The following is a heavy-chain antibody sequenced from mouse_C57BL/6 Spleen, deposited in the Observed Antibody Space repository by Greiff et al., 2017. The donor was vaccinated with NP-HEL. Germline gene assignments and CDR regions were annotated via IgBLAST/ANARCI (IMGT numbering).Heavy chain of an antibody. J-gene: IGHJ3*01. V-gene: IGHV1-81*01. CDR2: IYPRSGNT. D-gene: IGHD2-4*01. Sequence: VQLQQSGAELARPGASVKLSCKASGYTFTSYGISWVKQRTGQGLEWIGEIYPRSGNTYYNEKFKGKATLTADKSSSTAYMELRSLTSEDSAVYFCAYDYDEGAWFAYWGQGTLVTVSA. CDR1: GYTFTSYG. CDR3: AYDYDEGAWFAY.